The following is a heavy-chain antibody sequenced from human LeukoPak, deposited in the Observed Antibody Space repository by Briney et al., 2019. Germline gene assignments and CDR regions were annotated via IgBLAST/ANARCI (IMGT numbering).Heavy chain of an antibody. Sequence: PSETLSLTCTVSGGSISSGSYYWSWIRQPAGKGLEWIGRIYTSGSTNYNPSLKSRVTISVDTSKNQFSLKLSSVTAADMAVYYCARAHCSSTSCYPKNYHYYYYMDVWGKGTTVTVSS. CDR1: GGSISSGSYY. CDR2: IYTSGST. V-gene: IGHV4-61*02. D-gene: IGHD2-2*01. J-gene: IGHJ6*03. CDR3: ARAHCSSTSCYPKNYHYYYYMDV.